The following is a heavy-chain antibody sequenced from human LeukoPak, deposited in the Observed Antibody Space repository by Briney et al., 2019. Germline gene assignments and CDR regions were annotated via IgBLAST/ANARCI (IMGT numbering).Heavy chain of an antibody. D-gene: IGHD3-9*01. CDR2: INPNSGGT. J-gene: IGHJ2*01. CDR3: ARAPVRYFDWRLIWYFDL. Sequence: GASVKVSCKASGYTFTGYYMHWVRQAPGQGLEWMGWINPNSGGTNYAQKSQGRVTMTRDTSISTAYMELSRLRSDDTAVYYCARAPVRYFDWRLIWYFDLWGRGTLVTVSS. CDR1: GYTFTGYY. V-gene: IGHV1-2*02.